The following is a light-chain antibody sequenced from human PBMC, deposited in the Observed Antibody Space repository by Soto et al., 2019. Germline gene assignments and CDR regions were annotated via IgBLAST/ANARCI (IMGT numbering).Light chain of an antibody. Sequence: QSVLTQPRSVSGSPGQSVIISCTGTSSDVSIYDYVSWYQQHPGKAPKLIIYDVTERPSGVPDRFSGSKSGNTASLTISGLQAEDEADYYCCSYAGIYTFVFGTGTKVTLL. V-gene: IGLV2-11*01. CDR3: CSYAGIYTFV. CDR1: SSDVSIYDY. J-gene: IGLJ1*01. CDR2: DVT.